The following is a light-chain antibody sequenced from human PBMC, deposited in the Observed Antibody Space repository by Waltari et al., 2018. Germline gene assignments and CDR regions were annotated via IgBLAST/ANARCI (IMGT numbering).Light chain of an antibody. V-gene: IGLV4-69*01. CDR3: QTWGTVYAV. Sequence: QPVLTQSPSASASLGASVKLTCTLSSGHSYYAIAWHQQQPGKGPRYLLQVNGDGRHTKADGSPDRFSGSSSGAGRYLTISSLQSEDEADYYCQTWGTVYAVFGGGTQLTVL. CDR1: SGHSYYA. CDR2: VNGDGRH. J-gene: IGLJ7*01.